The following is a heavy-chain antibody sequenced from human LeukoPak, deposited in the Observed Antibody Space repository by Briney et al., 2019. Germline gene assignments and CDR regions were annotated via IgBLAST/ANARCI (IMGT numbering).Heavy chain of an antibody. J-gene: IGHJ4*02. CDR2: ISGSGGST. D-gene: IGHD3-10*01. V-gene: IGHV3-23*01. CDR1: GFTFSSYA. Sequence: GGSLRLSCAASGFTFSSYAMSWVRQAPGKGLGWVSAISGSGGSTYYADSVKGRFTISRDNSKNTLYLQMNSLRAEDTAVYYCAKDRPYGSGSYYNLLPEYYFDYWGQGTLVTVSS. CDR3: AKDRPYGSGSYYNLLPEYYFDY.